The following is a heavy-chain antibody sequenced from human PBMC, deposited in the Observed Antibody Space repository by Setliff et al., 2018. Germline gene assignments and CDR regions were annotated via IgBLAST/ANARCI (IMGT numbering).Heavy chain of an antibody. CDR3: AGRPQNTPMGPCDY. J-gene: IGHJ4*02. D-gene: IGHD5-18*01. Sequence: SETLSLTCAVSGGSISSSNWWSWVRQPPGKGLEWIGERDYNPSLGSRVTISVDTSKNQFSLMLTSVTAADTAIYYCAGRPQNTPMGPCDYWGQGTLVTVSS. CDR1: GGSISSSNW. V-gene: IGHV4-28*01. CDR2: R.